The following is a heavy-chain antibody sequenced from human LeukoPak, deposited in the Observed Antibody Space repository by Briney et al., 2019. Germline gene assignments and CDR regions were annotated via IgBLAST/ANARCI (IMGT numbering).Heavy chain of an antibody. CDR3: ARRYCSGGSCYGYFDY. Sequence: SETLSLTCTVSGXSISSGGYYWSWIRQHPGKGLEWIGYIYYSGSTYYNPSLKRRVTISVDTSKNQFSLKLSSVTAADTAVYYCARRYCSGGSCYGYFDYWGQGTLVTVSS. D-gene: IGHD2-15*01. V-gene: IGHV4-31*03. CDR2: IYYSGST. CDR1: GXSISSGGYY. J-gene: IGHJ4*02.